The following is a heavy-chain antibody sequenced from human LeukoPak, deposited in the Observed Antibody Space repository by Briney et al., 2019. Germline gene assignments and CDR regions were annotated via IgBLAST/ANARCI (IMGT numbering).Heavy chain of an antibody. CDR3: AREFSSGWTTYYIDY. CDR2: IYYSGST. CDR1: GGSISSGDYY. V-gene: IGHV4-30-4*08. J-gene: IGHJ4*02. Sequence: PSQTLSLTCTVSGGSISSGDYYWSWIRQPPGKGLEWIGYIYYSGSTYYNPSLKSRVTISVDTSKNRFSLKLSSVTAADTAVYYCAREFSSGWTTYYIDYWGQGTLVTVSS. D-gene: IGHD6-19*01.